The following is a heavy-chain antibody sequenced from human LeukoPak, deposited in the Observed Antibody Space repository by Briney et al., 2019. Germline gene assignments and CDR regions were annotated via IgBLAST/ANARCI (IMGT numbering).Heavy chain of an antibody. CDR2: ISAGSGVTI. D-gene: IGHD4-17*01. Sequence: PGGSLRLSCTVSGFTFSDYEMNWVRQAPGKGLEWVAYISAGSGVTIDFADSVKGRFVISRDNAKNSLSLQMNSLRAGDTGFYYCVRRLRLDYWGQGTLVTVSS. CDR3: VRRLRLDY. CDR1: GFTFSDYE. V-gene: IGHV3-48*03. J-gene: IGHJ4*02.